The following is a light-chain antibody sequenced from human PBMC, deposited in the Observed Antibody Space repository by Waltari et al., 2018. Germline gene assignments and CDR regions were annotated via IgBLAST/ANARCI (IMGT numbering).Light chain of an antibody. V-gene: IGKV1-39*01. CDR2: AAY. CDR3: QQTDSTPPT. CDR1: QSISNY. Sequence: IQLTQSPSSLSASVRDRVTITCRASQSISNYLNWYQQKPGKAPKLLIYAAYSLQSGVPSRFSGSGSGTDFTLTISSLQPEDFATYYCQQTDSTPPTFGGGTKVEIK. J-gene: IGKJ4*01.